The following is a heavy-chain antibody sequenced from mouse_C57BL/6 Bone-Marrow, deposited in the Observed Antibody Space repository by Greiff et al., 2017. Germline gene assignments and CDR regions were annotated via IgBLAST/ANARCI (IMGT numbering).Heavy chain of an antibody. V-gene: IGHV6-3*01. Sequence: EVQLVESGGGLVQPGGSMKLSCVASGFTFSNYWMNWVRQSPEKGLEWVAQIRLKSDNYATHYAESVKGRFTISRDDSKSSVYLQMNNLRAEDTGIYYCTRLRRGAWFAYWGQGTLVTVSA. J-gene: IGHJ3*01. CDR3: TRLRRGAWFAY. CDR1: GFTFSNYW. D-gene: IGHD2-4*01. CDR2: IRLKSDNYAT.